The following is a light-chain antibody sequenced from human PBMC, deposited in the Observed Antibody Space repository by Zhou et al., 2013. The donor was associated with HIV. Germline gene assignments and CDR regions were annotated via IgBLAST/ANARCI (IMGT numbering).Light chain of an antibody. V-gene: IGKV1-9*01. CDR3: QQLNSYPPT. CDR1: QDIITY. J-gene: IGKJ1*01. Sequence: IQLTQSPSFLSASVGDRVTITCRASQDIITYLAWYQQKPGRAPNLLIYSASTLQSGVPSRFSGSGSGTEFTLTINSLQPGDSATYYCQQLNSYPPTFGQGPTVEVK. CDR2: SAS.